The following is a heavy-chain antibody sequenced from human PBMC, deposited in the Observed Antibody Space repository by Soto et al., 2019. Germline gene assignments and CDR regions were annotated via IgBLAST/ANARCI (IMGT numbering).Heavy chain of an antibody. D-gene: IGHD1-26*01. CDR1: GYTFTHYG. CDR2: INAYDGET. V-gene: IGHV1-18*01. Sequence: QVQLVQSGAEVKKPGASVKVSCKASGYTFTHYGITWVRQAPGQGLEWTGWINAYDGETKSAQKYQGRITVTKDTTTNTAYMELRSRRSDAAAGYNCARGEGDALDCWGQGTLVRVSA. J-gene: IGHJ4*02. CDR3: ARGEGDALDC.